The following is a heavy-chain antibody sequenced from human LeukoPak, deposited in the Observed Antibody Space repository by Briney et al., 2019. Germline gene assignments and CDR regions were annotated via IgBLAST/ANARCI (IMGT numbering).Heavy chain of an antibody. CDR2: IYYSGST. D-gene: IGHD3-9*01. CDR3: ARLTGYSSESWFDP. J-gene: IGHJ5*02. V-gene: IGHV4-59*01. CDR1: GGSISSYY. Sequence: SETLSLTCTVSGGSISSYYWSWIRQPPGKGLEWIGYIYYSGSTNYKSSLKSRVTISVDTSRNQFSLKLSSVTAADTAVYYCARLTGYSSESWFDPWGQGTLVTVSS.